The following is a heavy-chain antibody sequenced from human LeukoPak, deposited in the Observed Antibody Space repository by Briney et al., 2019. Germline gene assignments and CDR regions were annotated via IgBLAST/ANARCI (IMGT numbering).Heavy chain of an antibody. CDR2: ISSSGNTI. Sequence: PGGSLRLSCAASGFTFSSYSMNWVRQAPGKGLEWVSYISSSGNTIDYADSVKGRFTISRDNSKNTLYLQMSGLRAEDTAVYYCGGNSDCWGQGILVTVSS. V-gene: IGHV3-48*01. CDR1: GFTFSSYS. CDR3: GGNSDC. J-gene: IGHJ4*02. D-gene: IGHD4-23*01.